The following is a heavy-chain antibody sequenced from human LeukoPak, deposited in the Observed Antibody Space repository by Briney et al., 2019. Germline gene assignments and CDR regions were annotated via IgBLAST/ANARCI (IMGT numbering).Heavy chain of an antibody. D-gene: IGHD4-17*01. CDR1: GFTVSSNY. CDR2: ISSSSSYI. J-gene: IGHJ4*02. V-gene: IGHV3-21*01. CDR3: ARGNGDGSFDY. Sequence: GGSLRLSCAASGFTVSSNYMNWVRQAPGKGLEWVSSISSSSSYIYYADSVKGRFTISRDNAKNSLYLQMNSLRAEDTAVYYCARGNGDGSFDYWGQGTLVTVSS.